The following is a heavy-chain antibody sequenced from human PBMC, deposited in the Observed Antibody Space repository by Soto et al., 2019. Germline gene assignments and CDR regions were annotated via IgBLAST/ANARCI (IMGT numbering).Heavy chain of an antibody. CDR3: VGQGIDYLHGLVDV. CDR2: VYYTGDT. Sequence: QVQLQQSGPRLVKPSETLSLTCTVSSGPDRSHNWGWIRQPPGRGLEWIGYVYYTGDTAYNPSLRGRVTRXAXTXXHDISLTLNSVTAADTAVYYCVGQGIDYLHGLVDVWGQGTTVSVSS. J-gene: IGHJ6*02. V-gene: IGHV4-59*08. CDR1: SGPDRSHN. D-gene: IGHD4-17*01.